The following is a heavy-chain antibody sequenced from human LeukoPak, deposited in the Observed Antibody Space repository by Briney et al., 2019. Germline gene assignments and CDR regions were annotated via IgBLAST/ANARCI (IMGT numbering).Heavy chain of an antibody. CDR3: ARGAYYYDSSGYYPQGAFDI. CDR1: GGSISSYY. CDR2: IHSSGST. J-gene: IGHJ3*02. D-gene: IGHD3-22*01. Sequence: SETLSVTCTFSGGSISSYYWSWIRQPAGKGLEWIGRIHSSGSTNYSPSLKSRVTMSVDTSKNQFSLKLSSVTAADTAVYYCARGAYYYDSSGYYPQGAFDIWGQGTMVTVSS. V-gene: IGHV4-4*07.